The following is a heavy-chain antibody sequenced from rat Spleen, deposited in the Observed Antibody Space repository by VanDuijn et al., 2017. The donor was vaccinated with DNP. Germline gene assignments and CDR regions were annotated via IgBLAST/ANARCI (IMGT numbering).Heavy chain of an antibody. D-gene: IGHD1-6*01. CDR2: ITNTGGSI. CDR1: GFTFNNYW. Sequence: EVQLVESGGGLVQPGRSLKLSCVASGFTFNNYWMSWIRQAPGKGLEWVASITNTGGSIYYPDSVKGRFTISRDHAQNTLYLQMNSLRSEDTATYYCARMYTTDYYWYFDIWGPGTMVTVSS. CDR3: ARMYTTDYYWYFDI. J-gene: IGHJ1*01. V-gene: IGHV5-31*01.